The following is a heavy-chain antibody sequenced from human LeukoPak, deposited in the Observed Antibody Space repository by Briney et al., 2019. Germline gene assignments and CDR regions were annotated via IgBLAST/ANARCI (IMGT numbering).Heavy chain of an antibody. V-gene: IGHV4-4*02. Sequence: SETLSLTCAVSGGSISSSNWWSWVRQPPGKGLEWSGRIFHTGTTDYKTSLKGRVTISVDKSKNQFSLKLSSVTAADTAVYYCARDFGDLTGYYTANWFDPWGQGTLVTVSS. J-gene: IGHJ5*02. CDR1: GGSISSSNW. CDR3: ARDFGDLTGYYTANWFDP. D-gene: IGHD3-9*01. CDR2: IFHTGTT.